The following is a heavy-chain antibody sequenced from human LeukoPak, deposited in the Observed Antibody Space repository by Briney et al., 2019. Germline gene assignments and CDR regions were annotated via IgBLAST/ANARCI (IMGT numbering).Heavy chain of an antibody. D-gene: IGHD1-26*01. Sequence: GRSLRLSCAASGFTFSSYAMHWVRRAPGKGLEWVAVISYDGSNKYYADSVKGRFTISRDNSKNTLYLQMNSLRAEDTAVYYCARDLGVPSGSAFDIWGQGTMVTVSS. J-gene: IGHJ3*02. CDR3: ARDLGVPSGSAFDI. CDR1: GFTFSSYA. CDR2: ISYDGSNK. V-gene: IGHV3-30*01.